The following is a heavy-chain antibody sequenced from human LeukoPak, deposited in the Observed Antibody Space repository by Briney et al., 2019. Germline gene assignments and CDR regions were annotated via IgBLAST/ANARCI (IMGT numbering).Heavy chain of an antibody. D-gene: IGHD6-6*01. CDR1: GYTFTSYY. CDR3: ARGSYSSSSIVPYYFDY. J-gene: IGHJ4*02. Sequence: ASVKVSCKASGYTFTSYYMHWVRQAPGQGLEWMGLINPSGGSTSYAQKFQGRVTMTRDTSTSTVYMELSSLRSEDTAVYYCARGSYSSSSIVPYYFDYWGQGTLVTVSS. V-gene: IGHV1-46*01. CDR2: INPSGGST.